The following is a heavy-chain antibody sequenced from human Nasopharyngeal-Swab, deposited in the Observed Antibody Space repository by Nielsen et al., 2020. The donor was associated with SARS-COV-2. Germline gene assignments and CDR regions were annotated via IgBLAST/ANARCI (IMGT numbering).Heavy chain of an antibody. V-gene: IGHV1-46*01. CDR2: INPSGGTA. CDR1: GYTFTGYY. Sequence: ASVKVSCKASGYTFTGYYMHWVRQAPGQGLEWMGIINPSGGTARYAQKFQGRVTMTRDTSTTTAYMELRSLRSEDTAIYYCAVYSFVHQDAFDIWGQGTSVTVSS. CDR3: AVYSFVHQDAFDI. D-gene: IGHD4-11*01. J-gene: IGHJ3*02.